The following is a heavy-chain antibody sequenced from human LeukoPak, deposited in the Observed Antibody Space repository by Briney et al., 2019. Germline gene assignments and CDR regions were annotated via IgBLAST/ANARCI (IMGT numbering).Heavy chain of an antibody. Sequence: GGSLRISCQGSGSTFASYWIGWVRQMLGKGLEGMGIIYPGDSDTRYSPSFQGQVTISADKSISTAYLQWSSLKASDTAMYYCARAQIGDDAFDIWGQGTMVTVSS. V-gene: IGHV5-51*01. CDR1: GSTFASYW. CDR3: ARAQIGDDAFDI. CDR2: IYPGDSDT. J-gene: IGHJ3*02.